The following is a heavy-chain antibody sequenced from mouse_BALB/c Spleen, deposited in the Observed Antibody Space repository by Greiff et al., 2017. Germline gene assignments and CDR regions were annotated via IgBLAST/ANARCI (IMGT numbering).Heavy chain of an antibody. Sequence: EVKLMESGAELVKPGASVKLSCTASGFNIKDTYMHWVKQRPEQGLEWIGRIDPANGNTKYDPKFQGKATITADTSSNTAYLQLSSLTSEDTAVYYCAYGYDGYAMDYWGQGTSVTVSS. CDR3: AYGYDGYAMDY. J-gene: IGHJ4*01. CDR1: GFNIKDTY. CDR2: IDPANGNT. D-gene: IGHD2-2*01. V-gene: IGHV14-3*02.